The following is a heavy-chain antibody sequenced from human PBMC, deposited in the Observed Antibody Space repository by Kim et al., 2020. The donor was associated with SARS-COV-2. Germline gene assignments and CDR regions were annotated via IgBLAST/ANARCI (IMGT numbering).Heavy chain of an antibody. V-gene: IGHV3-30-3*01. CDR2: ISYDGSNK. CDR1: GFTFSSYA. D-gene: IGHD1-7*01. J-gene: IGHJ6*02. CDR3: ARSAGTSYGMDV. Sequence: GGSLRLSCAASGFTFSSYAMHWVRQAPGKGLYWVAIISYDGSNKYYADSVKGRFTISRDNSKNTLYLQMNSLRAEDTAVYYCARSAGTSYGMDVWGQGTTVTVSS.